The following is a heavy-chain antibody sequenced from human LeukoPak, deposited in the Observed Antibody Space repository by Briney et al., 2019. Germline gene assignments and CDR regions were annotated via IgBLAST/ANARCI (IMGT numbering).Heavy chain of an antibody. CDR3: ARGVTGIDL. D-gene: IGHD3-10*01. CDR2: MKNDGSGT. Sequence: GGSLRLSCAGSGFSFSSSWMHWVRQVPGKELLWVTRMKNDGSGTNYADSVKGRFTVSRDNAKNMLYLQMNSLRPEDTALYYCARGVTGIDLWGQGTLVTVSS. V-gene: IGHV3-74*01. CDR1: GFSFSSSW. J-gene: IGHJ5*02.